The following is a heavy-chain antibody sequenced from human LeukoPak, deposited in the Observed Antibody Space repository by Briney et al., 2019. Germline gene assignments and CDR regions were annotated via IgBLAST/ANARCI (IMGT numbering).Heavy chain of an antibody. V-gene: IGHV3-66*01. J-gene: IGHJ4*02. CDR1: GFTDSTKY. CDR2: IYRGTET. Sequence: GRSLRLTCAASGFTDSTKYMTWVRQAPGKRLEWVSIIYRGTETNYADSVKDRFIISRDFSRNTFFLDLNRLRIDDTAIYYCATGKEWMALNYWGQGPLVTVSS. CDR3: ATGKEWMALNY. D-gene: IGHD5-24*01.